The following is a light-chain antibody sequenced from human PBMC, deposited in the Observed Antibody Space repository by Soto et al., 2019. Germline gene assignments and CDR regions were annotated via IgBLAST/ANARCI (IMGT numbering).Light chain of an antibody. CDR2: DNN. V-gene: IGLV1-40*01. Sequence: QSVLTQPPSVFGAPGKRVTISSPGTASNTGAGYDVHWYQRLPGTAPKLLIYDNNNRPSGVPDRFSGFKSDTSASLVITGLRAEDEADYYCQCQDSSLSDVVFGGGTKLTVL. CDR1: ASNTGAGYD. J-gene: IGLJ2*01. CDR3: QCQDSSLSDVV.